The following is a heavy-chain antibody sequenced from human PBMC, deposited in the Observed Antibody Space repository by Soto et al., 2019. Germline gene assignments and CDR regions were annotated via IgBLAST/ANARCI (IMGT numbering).Heavy chain of an antibody. Sequence: QVQLVQSGVEVKKPGASVKVSCTAYGYNLREYGVSWLRQAPGLGFEGVGGISGDNVNRRSSQKFQDRLTMTTDTSTNTASLELRSLRSDDTALYYCGREGQQLAQEQFFQFNGVDVWGQGTSVTVSS. V-gene: IGHV1-18*01. CDR3: GREGQQLAQEQFFQFNGVDV. J-gene: IGHJ6*02. CDR2: ISGDNVNR. D-gene: IGHD6-13*01. CDR1: GYNLREYG.